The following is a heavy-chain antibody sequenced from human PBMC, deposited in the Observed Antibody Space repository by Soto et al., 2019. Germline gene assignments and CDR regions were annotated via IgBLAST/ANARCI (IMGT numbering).Heavy chain of an antibody. Sequence: EVQVVESGGGLVQPGRSLRLSCSFSGFTSGDYGLTWVRQAPGKGLEWVGFTISPAYGGTTEYAASVKGRFIISRDDSKSVAYLQMNSLQTEDTAIYYCSRDGDYYGLDVWGRGTTVTVSS. CDR2: TISPAYGGTT. CDR1: GFTSGDYG. CDR3: SRDGDYYGLDV. V-gene: IGHV3-49*04. D-gene: IGHD3-3*01. J-gene: IGHJ6*02.